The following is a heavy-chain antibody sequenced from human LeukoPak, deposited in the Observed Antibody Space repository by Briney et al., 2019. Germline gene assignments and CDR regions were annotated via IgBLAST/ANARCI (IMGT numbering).Heavy chain of an antibody. V-gene: IGHV3-21*01. J-gene: IGHJ4*02. CDR1: GFTFSSYS. CDR3: ASFDWELGTKFDY. Sequence: GGSLRLSCAASGFTFSSYSMNWVRQAPGKGLEWVSSISSSSSYIYYADSVKGRFTISRDNTKNSLYLQMNSLRAEDTAVYYCASFDWELGTKFDYWGQGTLVTVSS. D-gene: IGHD3-10*01. CDR2: ISSSSSYI.